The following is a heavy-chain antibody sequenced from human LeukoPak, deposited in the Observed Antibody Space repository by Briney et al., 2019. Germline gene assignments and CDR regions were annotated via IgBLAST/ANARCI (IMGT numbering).Heavy chain of an antibody. CDR1: GFTFSSYG. Sequence: GGSLRLSCVASGFTFSSYGMSWVRQAPGKGLEWVSTISGSGGSTYYADSVMGRFTISRDNSKNTLYLQMNSLRAEDTAVYYCAKGSAYYYDLNWFDPWGKGTTVTVSS. CDR2: ISGSGGST. D-gene: IGHD3-22*01. CDR3: AKGSAYYYDLNWFDP. V-gene: IGHV3-23*01. J-gene: IGHJ6*04.